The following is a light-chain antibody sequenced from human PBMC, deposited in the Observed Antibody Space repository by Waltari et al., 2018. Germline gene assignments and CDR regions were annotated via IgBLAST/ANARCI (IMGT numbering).Light chain of an antibody. CDR2: GAS. CDR1: QSVRSDY. CDR3: QQYGDSPYN. J-gene: IGKJ2*01. Sequence: EIVLTQSPGTLSLSPGERATLSCRASQSVRSDYLAWYQQKPGLAPRLLIYGASSRATGFPDRFSGSGSGTDFTLTINRLEPEDFAVYYCQQYGDSPYNFGQGTKLEIK. V-gene: IGKV3-20*01.